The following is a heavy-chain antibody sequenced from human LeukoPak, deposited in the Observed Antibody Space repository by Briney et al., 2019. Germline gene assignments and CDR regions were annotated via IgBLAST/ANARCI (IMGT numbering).Heavy chain of an antibody. D-gene: IGHD6-19*01. Sequence: SVKDSCKASGGTFSSYAISWVRQAPGQGLEWMGGIIPIFGTANYAQKFQGRVTITADESTSTAYMELSSLRSEDTAVYYCARDQYSSGWYDYWGQGTLVTVSS. CDR2: IIPIFGTA. J-gene: IGHJ4*02. CDR3: ARDQYSSGWYDY. V-gene: IGHV1-69*13. CDR1: GGTFSSYA.